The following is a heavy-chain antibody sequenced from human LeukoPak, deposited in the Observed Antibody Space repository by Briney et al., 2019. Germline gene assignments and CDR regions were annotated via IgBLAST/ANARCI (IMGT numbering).Heavy chain of an antibody. Sequence: PGGSLRLSCAASGFTFGNCAMSWVRQAPEKGLEWVSGISGSGSSTYYADSVKGRFTISRDNSENTLSLQMNSLRADDTAIYYCAKSCNSGNCYYNYWGQGTLVTVSS. J-gene: IGHJ4*02. CDR1: GFTFGNCA. CDR3: AKSCNSGNCYYNY. D-gene: IGHD2/OR15-2a*01. V-gene: IGHV3-23*01. CDR2: ISGSGSST.